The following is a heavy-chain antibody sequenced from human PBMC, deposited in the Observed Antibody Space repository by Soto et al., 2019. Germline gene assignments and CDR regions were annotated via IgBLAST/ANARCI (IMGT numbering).Heavy chain of an antibody. Sequence: PSETLSLTCTVSGGSISSYYWSWIRQPPGKGLEWIGYIYYSGSTNYNPSLKSRVTISVDTSKNQFSLKLSSVTAADTAVYYCARDRRDKLGTLYYYYGMDVWGQGTTVT. CDR1: GGSISSYY. D-gene: IGHD7-27*01. V-gene: IGHV4-59*01. J-gene: IGHJ6*02. CDR3: ARDRRDKLGTLYYYYGMDV. CDR2: IYYSGST.